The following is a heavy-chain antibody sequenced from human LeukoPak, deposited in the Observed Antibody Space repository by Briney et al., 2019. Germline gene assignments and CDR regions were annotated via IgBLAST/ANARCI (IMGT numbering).Heavy chain of an antibody. CDR2: ISSSSSYI. CDR1: GFTFSSYS. Sequence: PGGSLRLSCAASGFTFSSYSMNWVRQAPGKGLEWVSSISSSSSYIYYADSVKGRFTISRDNAKNSLYLQMNSLRGEDTAVYYCASTGSASGNFFDYWGQGTLVTVSS. CDR3: ASTGSASGNFFDY. D-gene: IGHD6-19*01. V-gene: IGHV3-21*01. J-gene: IGHJ4*02.